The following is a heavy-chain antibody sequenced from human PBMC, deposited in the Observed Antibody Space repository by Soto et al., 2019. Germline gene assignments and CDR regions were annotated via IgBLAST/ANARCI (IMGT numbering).Heavy chain of an antibody. V-gene: IGHV3-7*01. J-gene: IGHJ4*02. CDR2: IRQDGSEK. Sequence: GGSLRLSCAVSGFTFSSYWMSWVRQAPGKGLEWVANIRQDGSEKYYVDSVKGRFTISRDNAKNSLYLQMNSLRAEDTAVYYCARDPYSSAWPDYWGQGTLVTVSS. CDR3: ARDPYSSAWPDY. CDR1: GFTFSSYW. D-gene: IGHD6-19*01.